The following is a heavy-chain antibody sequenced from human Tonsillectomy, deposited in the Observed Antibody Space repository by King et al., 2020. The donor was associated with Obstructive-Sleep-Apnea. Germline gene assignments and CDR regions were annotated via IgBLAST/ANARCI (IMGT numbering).Heavy chain of an antibody. Sequence: VQLVESGGGVVQPGKSLRLSCVASGFTFTSHNMHWVRQAPGKGLEWVAVISYDESDKYYAESVKGRFTISRDNSKNTLYLQLNSLRAEDTAVYYCATYDRTWSSFDYWGQGTLVTVSS. CDR3: ATYDRTWSSFDY. J-gene: IGHJ4*02. D-gene: IGHD3-22*01. CDR2: ISYDESDK. V-gene: IGHV3-30*04. CDR1: GFTFTSHN.